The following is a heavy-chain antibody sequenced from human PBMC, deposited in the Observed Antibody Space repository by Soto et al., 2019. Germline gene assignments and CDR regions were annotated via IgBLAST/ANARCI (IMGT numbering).Heavy chain of an antibody. D-gene: IGHD6-13*01. CDR2: INHSGST. Sequence: SETLSLTCAVYGGSFSGYYWSWIRQPPGKGLEWIGEINHSGSTNYNPSLKSRVTISVDTSKNQFSLKLSSVTAADTAVYYCARGYSAVNSFDLCGPSTLLTVS. V-gene: IGHV4-34*01. J-gene: IGHJ5*02. CDR3: ARGYSAVNSFDL. CDR1: GGSFSGYY.